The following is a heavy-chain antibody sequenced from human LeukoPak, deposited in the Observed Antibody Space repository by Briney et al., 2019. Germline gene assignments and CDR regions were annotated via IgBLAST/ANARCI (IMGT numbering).Heavy chain of an antibody. V-gene: IGHV4-39*01. J-gene: IGHJ4*02. CDR2: IYYSGST. Sequence: PSETLSLTCTVSGGSISSSSYYWGWIRQPPGKGLEWIGSIYYSGSTYYNPSLKSRVTISVDTSKNQFSLKLSSVTAADTAVYYCAKHPDTYYDILTGYFYYFDYWGQGTLVTVSS. D-gene: IGHD3-9*01. CDR3: AKHPDTYYDILTGYFYYFDY. CDR1: GGSISSSSYY.